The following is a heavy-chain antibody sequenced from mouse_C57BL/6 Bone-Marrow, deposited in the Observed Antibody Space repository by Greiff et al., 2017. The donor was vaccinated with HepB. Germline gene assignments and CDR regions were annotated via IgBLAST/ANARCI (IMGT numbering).Heavy chain of an antibody. V-gene: IGHV3-6*01. CDR3: AGKITTSDY. J-gene: IGHJ2*01. CDR2: ISYDGSN. CDR1: GYSITSGYY. Sequence: EVKVEESGPGLVKPSQSLSLTCSVTGYSITSGYYWNWIRQFPGNKLEWMGYISYDGSNNYNPSLKNRISITRDTSKNQFFLKLNSVTTEDTATYYCAGKITTSDYWGQGTTLTVSS. D-gene: IGHD1-1*01.